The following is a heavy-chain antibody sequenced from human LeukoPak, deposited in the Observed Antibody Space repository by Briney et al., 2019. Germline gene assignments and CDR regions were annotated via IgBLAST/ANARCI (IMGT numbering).Heavy chain of an antibody. Sequence: ASVKVSCMASGYTFTGYYMHWVRQAPGQGLEWMGRINPNSGGTNYAQKFQGRVTMTRDTSISTAYMELSRLRSDDTAVYYCARQPDTYYYDSSGSLSGYWGQGTLVTVSS. V-gene: IGHV1-2*06. J-gene: IGHJ4*02. CDR2: INPNSGGT. CDR1: GYTFTGYY. CDR3: ARQPDTYYYDSSGSLSGY. D-gene: IGHD3-22*01.